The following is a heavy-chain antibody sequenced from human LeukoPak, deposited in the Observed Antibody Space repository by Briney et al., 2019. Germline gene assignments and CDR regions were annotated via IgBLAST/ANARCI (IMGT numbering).Heavy chain of an antibody. D-gene: IGHD3-22*01. V-gene: IGHV1-69*04. J-gene: IGHJ4*02. CDR3: ARGLGSYDSSELTWPMISF. Sequence: SVKVSCKASGGTFSSYAISWVRQAPGQGLEWMGRIIPILGIANYAQKFQGRVTITADKSTSTAYMELSSLRSEDTAVYYCARGLGSYDSSELTWPMISFWGQGTQVTVSS. CDR2: IIPILGIA. CDR1: GGTFSSYA.